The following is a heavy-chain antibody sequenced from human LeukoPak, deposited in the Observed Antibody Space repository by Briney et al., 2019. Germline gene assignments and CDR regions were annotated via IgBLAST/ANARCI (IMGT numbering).Heavy chain of an antibody. V-gene: IGHV3-23*01. CDR2: ISTSGGTT. Sequence: GGSLRLSCAASGFTFSKYGMSWVRQAPGRGLEWVSDISTSGGTTYYADSVKGRFTVSRDNSKNTLYTQMNSLRAEDTAVYYCAKPGPYYFDSWGQGTLVTVSS. CDR1: GFTFSKYG. CDR3: AKPGPYYFDS. D-gene: IGHD3-10*01. J-gene: IGHJ4*02.